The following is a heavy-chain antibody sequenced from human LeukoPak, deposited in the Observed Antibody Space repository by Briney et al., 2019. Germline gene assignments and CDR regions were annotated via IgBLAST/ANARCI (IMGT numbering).Heavy chain of an antibody. CDR1: GYTFTGYY. CDR2: INPSGGST. Sequence: ASVKVSCKASGYTFTGYYLHWVRQAPGQGLEWMGIINPSGGSTSYAQKFQGRVTMTRDTSTSTVYMELSSLRSEDTAVYYCARDFVELNPRGGGYSGLDYWGQGTLVTVSS. J-gene: IGHJ4*02. D-gene: IGHD5-18*01. V-gene: IGHV1-46*01. CDR3: ARDFVELNPRGGGYSGLDY.